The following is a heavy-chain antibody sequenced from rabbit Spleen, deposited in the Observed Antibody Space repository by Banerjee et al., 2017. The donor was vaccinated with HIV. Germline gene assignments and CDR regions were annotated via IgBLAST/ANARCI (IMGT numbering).Heavy chain of an antibody. CDR1: GFIFSDNYY. CDR2: IGGGSNFIT. Sequence: QSLEESGGGLVQPEGSLTLTCKASGFIFSDNYYMCWVRQAPGKGLEWIGCIGGGSNFITYYATWAKGRFTISKASSTTVTLQMTSLTAADTATYFCARHETGSSGWNLALWGPGTLVTVS. V-gene: IGHV1S40*01. CDR3: ARHETGSSGWNLAL. D-gene: IGHD1-1*01. J-gene: IGHJ4*01.